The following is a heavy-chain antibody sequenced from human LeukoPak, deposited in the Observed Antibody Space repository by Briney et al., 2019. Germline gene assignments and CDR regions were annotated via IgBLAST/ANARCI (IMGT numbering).Heavy chain of an antibody. CDR2: ISYDGSNK. CDR3: ARDFWSGPYYYYMDV. Sequence: PGGSLRLSCAASGFTFSSYAMHWVRQAPGKGLEWVAVISYDGSNKYYADSVKGRFTISRDNSKNTLYLQMNSLRAEDTAEYYCARDFWSGPYYYYMDVWGKGTTVTVSS. CDR1: GFTFSSYA. J-gene: IGHJ6*03. V-gene: IGHV3-30-3*01. D-gene: IGHD3-3*01.